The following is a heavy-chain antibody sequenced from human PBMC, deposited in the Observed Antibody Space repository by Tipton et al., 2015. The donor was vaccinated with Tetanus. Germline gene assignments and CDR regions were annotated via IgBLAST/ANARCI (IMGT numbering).Heavy chain of an antibody. CDR2: IWYDGSDR. V-gene: IGHV3-33*08. CDR1: GFTFSTYW. CDR3: ARDDFIRDSADT. Sequence: SLRLSCEASGFTFSTYWMHWVRQAPGKGLEWLAVIWYDGSDRFYADSVKGRFTISRDNSRNTLALQMTSLRVDDTGVYFCARDDFIRDSADTWGQGTLVVVSS. D-gene: IGHD2-21*01. J-gene: IGHJ5*02.